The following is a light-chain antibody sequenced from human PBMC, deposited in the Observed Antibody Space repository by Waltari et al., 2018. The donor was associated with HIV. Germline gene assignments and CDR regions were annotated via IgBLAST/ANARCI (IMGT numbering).Light chain of an antibody. J-gene: IGLJ2*01. V-gene: IGLV3-25*03. CDR2: RDT. Sequence: SYELTQPPSVSVSPGQTAGITCSGDVFSKQYTYWYRQRPGQAPVMVIYRDTERPSGIPGRFSGSKSGTTVTLTIGGVQAEDEADYYCQSADNSGIHVVFGGGTRLTVL. CDR1: VFSKQY. CDR3: QSADNSGIHVV.